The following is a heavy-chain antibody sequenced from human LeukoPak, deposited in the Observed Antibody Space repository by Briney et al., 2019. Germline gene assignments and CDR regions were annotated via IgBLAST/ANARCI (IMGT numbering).Heavy chain of an antibody. CDR1: GFTFSSYA. D-gene: IGHD1/OR15-1a*01. CDR3: GPLTTFDY. Sequence: QSGGSLRLSCAASGFTFSSYAMSWVRQAPGKGLEWVAVISYDGSNQYYVDSVKGRFTITRDNSKNPLYLQINSLRGDDTAVYYCGPLTTFDYWGQGTLITVSS. J-gene: IGHJ4*02. CDR2: ISYDGSNQ. V-gene: IGHV3-30*03.